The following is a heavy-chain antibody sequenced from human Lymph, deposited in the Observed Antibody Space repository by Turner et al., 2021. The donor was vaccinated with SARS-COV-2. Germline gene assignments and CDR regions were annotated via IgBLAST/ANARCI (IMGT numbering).Heavy chain of an antibody. D-gene: IGHD2-21*02. CDR2: ITFTSSYI. CDR3: ARGPPDFPYYFDY. CDR1: GFTFSSYS. V-gene: IGHV3-21*01. Sequence: EVQLVESGGGLVKPGGSLILSCAASGFTFSSYSMNWVRQAPGKGREWVSSITFTSSYIYYADSVKGRFTISRDNAKNSLYLQMNSLRAEDTAVYYCARGPPDFPYYFDYWGQGTLVTVSS. J-gene: IGHJ4*02.